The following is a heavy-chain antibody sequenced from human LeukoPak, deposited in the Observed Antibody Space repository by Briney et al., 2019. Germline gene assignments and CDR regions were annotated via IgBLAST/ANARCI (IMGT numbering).Heavy chain of an antibody. CDR3: ARDSTGRGYFDY. Sequence: GGSLRLSCAASGFTFSSYWMNWVRQAPGKGLEWVSFISTGSSIIYYADSVKGRFTISRDNAENSLYLQMNSLRDEDTAVYYCARDSTGRGYFDYWGQGTLVTVSS. CDR2: ISTGSSII. CDR1: GFTFSSYW. J-gene: IGHJ4*02. D-gene: IGHD3-10*01. V-gene: IGHV3-48*02.